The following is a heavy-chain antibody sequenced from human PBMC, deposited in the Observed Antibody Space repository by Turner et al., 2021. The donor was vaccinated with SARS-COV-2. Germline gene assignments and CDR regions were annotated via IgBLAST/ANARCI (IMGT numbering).Heavy chain of an antibody. J-gene: IGHJ3*02. CDR2: IYDSGST. Sequence: LQLQESGPRLVKPSETLSLTCTVSGGSISSSSYYWGWCRQPPGKGLEWIGNIYDSGSTYYNPSLKSRVTISVDTSKNQFSLKLSSVTAADTAVYYCASRLITMIVVVKDLSAFDIWGQGTRVTVSS. V-gene: IGHV4-39*01. CDR1: GGSISSSSYY. CDR3: ASRLITMIVVVKDLSAFDI. D-gene: IGHD3-22*01.